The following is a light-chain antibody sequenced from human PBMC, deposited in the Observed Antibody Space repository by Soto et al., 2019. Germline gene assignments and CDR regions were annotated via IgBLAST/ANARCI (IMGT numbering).Light chain of an antibody. CDR1: QGISSY. V-gene: IGKV1-9*01. CDR3: QQLNNYPRT. CDR2: TAS. Sequence: IQLTQSPSFLSAAVGDRVTITCLASQGISSYLGWYQQKPGKAPKLLIYTASTLQSGVPSRFSGSESGTEFTLKISSLQPEDFATYYCQQLNNYPRTFGQGTKVDSK. J-gene: IGKJ1*01.